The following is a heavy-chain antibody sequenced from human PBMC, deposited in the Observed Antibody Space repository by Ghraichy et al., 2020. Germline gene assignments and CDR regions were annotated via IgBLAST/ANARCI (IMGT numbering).Heavy chain of an antibody. CDR1: GGSISSSNYY. Sequence: SETLSLTCTVSGGSISSSNYYWGWIRQPPGKGLEWIGTIYYSGSTDYNPSLKSRVTISVDTSKNQFSLKLSSVTAADTAIYYCARRVVTAYNWFDPWGQGTLVTVSS. J-gene: IGHJ5*02. CDR3: ARRVVTAYNWFDP. V-gene: IGHV4-39*01. CDR2: IYYSGST. D-gene: IGHD2-21*02.